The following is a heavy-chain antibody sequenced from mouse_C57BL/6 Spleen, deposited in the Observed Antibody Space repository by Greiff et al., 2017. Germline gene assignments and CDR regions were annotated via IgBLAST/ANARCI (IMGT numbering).Heavy chain of an antibody. V-gene: IGHV1-52*01. CDR2: IDPSDSET. D-gene: IGHD4-1*01. CDR3: ASSGPFDY. CDR1: GYTFTSYW. J-gene: IGHJ2*01. Sequence: QVQLKQSGAELVRPGSSVKLSCKASGYTFTSYWMHWVKQRPIQGLEWIGNIDPSDSETNYNQKFKDKATLTVDKSSSTAYMQLSSLTSDDSAVYYCASSGPFDYWGQGTTLTVSS.